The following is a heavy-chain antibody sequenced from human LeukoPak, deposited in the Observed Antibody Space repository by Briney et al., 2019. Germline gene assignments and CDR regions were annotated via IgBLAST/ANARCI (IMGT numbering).Heavy chain of an antibody. D-gene: IGHD3-9*01. CDR1: GVAFSNFA. Sequence: VGSLRLSCAASGVAFSNFAMTWVCQAPGKGLQWVAAISGTGGSTSYADSMKGRLTISRDNSKNTLYLQVYSLRAEDTAVYYCAKSASPGPISWFAPWGQGTLVIVSS. CDR3: AKSASPGPISWFAP. V-gene: IGHV3-23*01. CDR2: ISGTGGST. J-gene: IGHJ5*02.